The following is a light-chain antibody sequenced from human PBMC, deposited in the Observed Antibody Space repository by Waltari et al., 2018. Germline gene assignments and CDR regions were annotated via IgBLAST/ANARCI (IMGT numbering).Light chain of an antibody. Sequence: DIQMTQSPSSLSASVGDRVTITCRASQSISIYLNWYQQKPGKAPKLLIYAASSLQSGVPSRFRGSGSGTDFTLTISSLQPEDFATYYCQQSYSTPQYTFGQGTKLEIK. CDR3: QQSYSTPQYT. V-gene: IGKV1-39*01. CDR2: AAS. J-gene: IGKJ2*01. CDR1: QSISIY.